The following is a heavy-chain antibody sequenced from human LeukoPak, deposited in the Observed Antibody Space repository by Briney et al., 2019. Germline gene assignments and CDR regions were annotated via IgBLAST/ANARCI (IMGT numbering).Heavy chain of an antibody. CDR1: GFTFRSFG. J-gene: IGHJ4*02. CDR3: AKDVRVLVNWNYVLNLDY. CDR2: ASYDGTNN. V-gene: IGHV3-30*18. Sequence: PGRSLRLSCAASGFTFRSFGMHWVRQAPGKGLEWVAVASYDGTNNYYADSVKGRFTISRDNSKNTLYLQMNSLRPEDTAVYYCAKDVRVLVNWNYVLNLDYWGQGTLVTVSS. D-gene: IGHD1-7*01.